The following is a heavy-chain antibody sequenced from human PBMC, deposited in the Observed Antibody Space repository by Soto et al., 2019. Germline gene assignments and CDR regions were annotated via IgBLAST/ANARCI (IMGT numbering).Heavy chain of an antibody. CDR1: GGSFSGYY. V-gene: IGHV4-34*01. Sequence: QVQLQQWGAGLLKPSETLSLTCAVYGGSFSGYYWSWIRQPPGKGLEWIGEINHSGSTNYNPSLKSRVTISVDTSKNQFSLQLSSVTAADTAVYYCARGRKLANWFDPWGQGTLVTVSS. CDR2: INHSGST. CDR3: ARGRKLANWFDP. D-gene: IGHD6-13*01. J-gene: IGHJ5*02.